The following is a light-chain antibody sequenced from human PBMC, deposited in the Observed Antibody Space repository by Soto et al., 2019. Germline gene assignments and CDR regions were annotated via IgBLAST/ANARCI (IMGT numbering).Light chain of an antibody. Sequence: EIVLTQSPGTLSLSPGERATLSCRASQSVSSSYLAWYQQKPGQSPRLLIYGASNRATGIPDRFSGSGSGTDFTVTISRLGPEDFAVYYCQQYGSSPVTFGGGTKVEIK. J-gene: IGKJ4*01. CDR1: QSVSSSY. CDR2: GAS. V-gene: IGKV3-20*01. CDR3: QQYGSSPVT.